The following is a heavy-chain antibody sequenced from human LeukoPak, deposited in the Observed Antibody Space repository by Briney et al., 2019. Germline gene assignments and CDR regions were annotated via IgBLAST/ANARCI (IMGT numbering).Heavy chain of an antibody. CDR3: ASPVSTYSSGWYYFDY. CDR1: GFTFSSYA. CDR2: ISGSGGGT. D-gene: IGHD6-19*01. J-gene: IGHJ4*02. Sequence: PGGSLRLSCAASGFTFSSYAMSWVRQAPGKGLEWVSAISGSGGGTYYADSVKGRFTISRDNSKNTLYLQMNSLRAEDTAVYYCASPVSTYSSGWYYFDYWGQGTLVTVSS. V-gene: IGHV3-23*01.